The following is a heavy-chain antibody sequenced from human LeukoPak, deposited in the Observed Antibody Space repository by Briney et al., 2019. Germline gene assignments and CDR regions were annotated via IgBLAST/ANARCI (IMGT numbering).Heavy chain of an antibody. Sequence: SVKVSCKASGGTFSSYAISWVRQAPGPGLEWMGGIIPIFGTANYAQKFQGRVTITTDESTSTAYMELSSLRSEDTAVYYCARGDSSSWYFDYWGQGTLVTVSS. CDR1: GGTFSSYA. CDR3: ARGDSSSWYFDY. D-gene: IGHD6-13*01. J-gene: IGHJ4*02. CDR2: IIPIFGTA. V-gene: IGHV1-69*05.